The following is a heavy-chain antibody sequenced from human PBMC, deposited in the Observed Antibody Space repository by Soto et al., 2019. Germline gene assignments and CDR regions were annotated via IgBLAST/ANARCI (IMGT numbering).Heavy chain of an antibody. CDR1: ALTFRNNW. D-gene: IGHD3-10*01. V-gene: IGHV3-7*01. J-gene: IGHJ4*02. CDR3: ARGSGSSCFDF. CDR2: INQDGSEK. Sequence: GGSLRLSCAASALTFRNNWMSWVRQAPGKGLEWVANINQDGSEKSYVDSVKGRFTISRDRAKNSVYLHLSSLRAGDTAVYFCARGSGSSCFDFWGQGTLDTVSS.